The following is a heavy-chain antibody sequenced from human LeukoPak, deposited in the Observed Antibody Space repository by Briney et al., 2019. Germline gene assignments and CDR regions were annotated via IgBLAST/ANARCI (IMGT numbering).Heavy chain of an antibody. Sequence: TPSQTLSLTCIVSGGSISRGSCYWNWIRQPAGKGLEWMGRVYNSGSTNYNPSLKSRVTISTDMSKNQFSLKLSSVTAADTAVYYCAGRITMVRGAWVDYWGQGTLVTVSS. D-gene: IGHD3-10*01. J-gene: IGHJ4*02. CDR1: GGSISRGSCY. CDR2: VYNSGST. V-gene: IGHV4-61*02. CDR3: AGRITMVRGAWVDY.